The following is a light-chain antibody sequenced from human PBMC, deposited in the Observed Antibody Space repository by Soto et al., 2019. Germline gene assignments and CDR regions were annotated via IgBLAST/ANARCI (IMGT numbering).Light chain of an antibody. Sequence: QSVLTQPPSASGTPGQRVAISCSGSNSNVGSNTVSWYQQLPGTAPKLLLYSNTQRPSGVPGRFSGSESGTSASLAISGLQSEDEADYYCAAWDDSLKGVVFGGGTKVTVL. CDR2: SNT. V-gene: IGLV1-44*01. J-gene: IGLJ2*01. CDR3: AAWDDSLKGVV. CDR1: NSNVGSNT.